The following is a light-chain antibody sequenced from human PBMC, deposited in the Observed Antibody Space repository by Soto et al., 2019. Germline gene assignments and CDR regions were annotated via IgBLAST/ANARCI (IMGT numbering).Light chain of an antibody. CDR1: QDISNY. CDR2: DAS. V-gene: IGKV1-33*01. J-gene: IGKJ4*01. CDR3: QQFENLSLT. Sequence: DIQMTQSQSSLSASVGDRVTITCQASQDISNYLNWYQHKPGKAPKLLIYDASHLETGVPSRFSGSGSGTHFTFTISSVQLYIIGTPSCQQFENLSLTFGGTTKVEIK.